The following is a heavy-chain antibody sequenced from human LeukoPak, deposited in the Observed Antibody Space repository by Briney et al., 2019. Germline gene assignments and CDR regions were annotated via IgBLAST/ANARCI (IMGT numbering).Heavy chain of an antibody. V-gene: IGHV3-53*01. CDR1: GFTVSSNS. Sequence: GGPLRLSCTVSGFTVSSNSMSWVRQAPGKGLEWVSFIYSDNTHYSDSVKGRFTISRDNSKNTLYLQMNSLRAGDTAVYYCARRAGAYSHPYDYWGQGTLVTVSS. D-gene: IGHD4/OR15-4a*01. J-gene: IGHJ4*02. CDR2: IYSDNT. CDR3: ARRAGAYSHPYDY.